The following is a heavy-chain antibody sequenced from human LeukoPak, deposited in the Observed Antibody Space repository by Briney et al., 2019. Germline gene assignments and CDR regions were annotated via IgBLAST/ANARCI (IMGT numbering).Heavy chain of an antibody. Sequence: SETLSLTCTVSGGSISSYYWSWIRQPPGKGLEWVGYIYYRGSTNYNPSLESRVTISVDTSKNQFSLKLSSVTAADTAVYYCARRQGRDCSGGSCYSRAFDIWGQGTMVTVSS. CDR3: ARRQGRDCSGGSCYSRAFDI. J-gene: IGHJ3*02. D-gene: IGHD2-15*01. CDR1: GGSISSYY. V-gene: IGHV4-59*12. CDR2: IYYRGST.